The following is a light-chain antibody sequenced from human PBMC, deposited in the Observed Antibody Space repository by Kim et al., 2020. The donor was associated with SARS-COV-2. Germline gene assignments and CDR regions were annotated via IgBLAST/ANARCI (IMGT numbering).Light chain of an antibody. V-gene: IGLV2-11*01. J-gene: IGLJ1*01. Sequence: QSALTQPRSVSGSPGQSVTISCSGTSSDVGGYNYVSWYQLHPGEAPKLMIYAVTKRPSGVPDRFSGSKSGNTACLTISGLQAEDEADYYCCSYTGTDPSKVFGTGTNVTVL. CDR1: SSDVGGYNY. CDR3: CSYTGTDPSKV. CDR2: AVT.